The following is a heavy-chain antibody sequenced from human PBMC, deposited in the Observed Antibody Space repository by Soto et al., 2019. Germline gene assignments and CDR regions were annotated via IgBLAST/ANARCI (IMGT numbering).Heavy chain of an antibody. CDR2: IYYSGST. CDR1: GGSISSYY. J-gene: IGHJ5*02. D-gene: IGHD2-21*02. V-gene: IGHV4-59*01. CDR3: ARSCGGDCYDYNWFDP. Sequence: PSETLSLTCTVSGGSISSYYWSWIRQPPGKGLEWIGYIYYSGSTNYNPSLKSRVTISVDTSKNQFSLKLSSVTAADTAVYYCARSCGGDCYDYNWFDPRGQGTLVTVSS.